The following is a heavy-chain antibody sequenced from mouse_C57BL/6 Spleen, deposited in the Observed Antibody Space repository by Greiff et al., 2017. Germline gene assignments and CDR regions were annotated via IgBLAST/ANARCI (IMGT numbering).Heavy chain of an antibody. D-gene: IGHD1-3*01. V-gene: IGHV1-53*01. Sequence: VKLQQPGTELVKPGASVKLSCKASGYTFTSYWMHWVKQRPGQGLEWIGNINPSNGGTNYNEKFKSKATLTVDKSSSTAYMQLSSLTSEDSAVYDCARERETRTFYYFDYWGQGTTLTVSS. CDR3: ARERETRTFYYFDY. CDR1: GYTFTSYW. CDR2: INPSNGGT. J-gene: IGHJ2*01.